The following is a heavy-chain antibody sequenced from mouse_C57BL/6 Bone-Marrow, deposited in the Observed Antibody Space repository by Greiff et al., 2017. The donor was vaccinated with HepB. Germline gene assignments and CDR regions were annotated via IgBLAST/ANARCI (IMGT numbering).Heavy chain of an antibody. CDR3: ARSVNCYAMDY. CDR2: IDPSDSYT. CDR1: GYTFTSYW. V-gene: IGHV1-69*01. Sequence: QVQLQQPGAELVMPGASVKLSCKASGYTFTSYWMHWVKQRPGQGLEWIGEIDPSDSYTNYNQKFKGKATFTADTSSNTAYMQLSSLTTEDSAIYYCARSVNCYAMDYWGQGTSVTVSS. J-gene: IGHJ4*01. D-gene: IGHD4-1*01.